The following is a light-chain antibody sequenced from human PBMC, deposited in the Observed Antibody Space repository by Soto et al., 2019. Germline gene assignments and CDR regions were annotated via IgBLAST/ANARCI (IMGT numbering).Light chain of an antibody. V-gene: IGKV1-5*01. Sequence: EIQMTQSLSSLSPSKADRVTTSFRASQSISTYLNWYQQKPGTAPRLLFYRASSVKSGVPPRFSGSGSGTEFTLTISSLQPDDFATYYCQQYKTYWTFCPGAKVDVK. CDR3: QQYKTYWT. CDR2: RAS. J-gene: IGKJ1*01. CDR1: QSISTY.